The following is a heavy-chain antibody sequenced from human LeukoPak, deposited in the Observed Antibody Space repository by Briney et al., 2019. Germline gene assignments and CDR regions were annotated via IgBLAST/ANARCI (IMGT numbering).Heavy chain of an antibody. CDR2: IYPGDSDT. D-gene: IGHD3-22*01. J-gene: IGHJ4*02. CDR1: GYSFTSYW. V-gene: IGHV5-51*01. CDR3: ARHRKDYYDSSGFWYYFDY. Sequence: RGESLQISCQGSGYSFTSYWIGWVRQLPGKGLEWMGIIYPGDSDTRYSPSFQGQVTISADKSISTAYLQWSSLKASDTAMYYCARHRKDYYDSSGFWYYFDYWGQGTLVTVSS.